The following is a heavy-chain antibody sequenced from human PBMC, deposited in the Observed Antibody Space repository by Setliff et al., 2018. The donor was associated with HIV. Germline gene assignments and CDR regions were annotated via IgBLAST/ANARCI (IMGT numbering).Heavy chain of an antibody. J-gene: IGHJ6*02. D-gene: IGHD3-10*01. CDR1: GGSISSNW. CDR3: ARDRGYYGSGSYGMDV. V-gene: IGHV4-4*02. Sequence: SETLSLTCAVSGGSISSNWWSWVRQSPGKGLEWIGEIYHSGSTHYNPSLQSRVTISVDKSKSQFSLQLNSVTAADTAVYYCARDRGYYGSGSYGMDVWGQGTTVTVSS. CDR2: IYHSGST.